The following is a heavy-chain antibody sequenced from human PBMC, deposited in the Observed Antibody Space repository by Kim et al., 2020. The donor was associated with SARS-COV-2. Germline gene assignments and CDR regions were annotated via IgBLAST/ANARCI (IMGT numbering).Heavy chain of an antibody. Sequence: GGSLRLSCAASGFTFDDYAMHWVRQAPGKGLEWVSGISWNSGSIGYADSVKGRFTISRDNAKNSLYLQMNSLRAEDTALYYCAKGKNERYSYGREGSWYFDLWGRGTLVTVSS. CDR3: AKGKNERYSYGREGSWYFDL. D-gene: IGHD5-18*01. V-gene: IGHV3-9*01. J-gene: IGHJ2*01. CDR2: ISWNSGSI. CDR1: GFTFDDYA.